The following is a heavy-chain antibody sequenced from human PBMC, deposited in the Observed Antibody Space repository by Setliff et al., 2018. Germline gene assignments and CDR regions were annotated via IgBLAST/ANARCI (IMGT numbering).Heavy chain of an antibody. D-gene: IGHD3-10*01. CDR3: ARTSTYVLGSGSYWDRWFDP. CDR2: IYYTGKT. CDR1: GDSLSGDNYF. J-gene: IGHJ5*02. Sequence: LSLTCTVSGDSLSGDNYFWSWIRHLPGKGLQWLGHIYYTGKTYYNPSLKSRLEMSVDASKREFALRLSSVTAADTAVYYCARTSTYVLGSGSYWDRWFDPWSQGTLVTVSS. V-gene: IGHV4-31*03.